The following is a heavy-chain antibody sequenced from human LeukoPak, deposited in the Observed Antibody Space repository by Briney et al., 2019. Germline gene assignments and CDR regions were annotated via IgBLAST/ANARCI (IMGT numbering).Heavy chain of an antibody. Sequence: SETLSLTCTVSGGSISSGGYYWSWIRQHPGKGLEWIGYIYYSGSTYYNPSLKSRVTISVDTSKNQFSLKLSSVTAADTAVYYCARGAIFGVRKYYYYRDVWGKGTTVTVSS. V-gene: IGHV4-31*03. CDR3: ARGAIFGVRKYYYYRDV. CDR1: GGSISSGGYY. J-gene: IGHJ6*03. D-gene: IGHD3-3*01. CDR2: IYYSGST.